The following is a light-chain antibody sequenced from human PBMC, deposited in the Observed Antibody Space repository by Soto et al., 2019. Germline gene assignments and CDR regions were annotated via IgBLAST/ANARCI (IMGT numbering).Light chain of an antibody. CDR3: QSYDSSLSGLV. Sequence: QSVLTQPPSVSGAPGQRVTISCTGSSSNIGAGYDVHWYQQLPGTAPKLLIYGNSNRPSGVPDRFAGSKSGTSASLDITGLQAEYAADYYCQSYDSSLSGLVFGTGTKVTAL. J-gene: IGLJ1*01. V-gene: IGLV1-40*01. CDR2: GNS. CDR1: SSNIGAGYD.